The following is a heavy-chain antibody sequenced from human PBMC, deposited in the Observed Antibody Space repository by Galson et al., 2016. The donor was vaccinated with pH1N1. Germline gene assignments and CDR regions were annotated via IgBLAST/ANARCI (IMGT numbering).Heavy chain of an antibody. CDR3: AKVPRRGFNAYGVYY. J-gene: IGHJ4*02. CDR1: GFTFNKYA. Sequence: SLRLSCAASGFTFNKYAMTWVRQAPGKGLEWVSAISGSGRDTYYADSVKGRFTISSDNSKDTVYLQMNSLTVEDTAIYYCAKVPRRGFNAYGVYYWGQGTLVTVSS. D-gene: IGHD5-12*01. V-gene: IGHV3-23*01. CDR2: ISGSGRDT.